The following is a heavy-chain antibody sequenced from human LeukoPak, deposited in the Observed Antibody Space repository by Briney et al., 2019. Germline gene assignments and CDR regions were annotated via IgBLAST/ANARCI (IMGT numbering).Heavy chain of an antibody. Sequence: GGSLRLSCVTSGLTFRGYDMFWVRQAPGKGLEWISYISSSTNRTHYADSVRGRFTISRDNSKNTLYLQMNSLRAEDTAVYYCAKGQGSEIYKYYFDYWGQGALVTVSS. CDR2: ISSSTNRT. J-gene: IGHJ4*02. V-gene: IGHV3-23*01. CDR3: AKGQGSEIYKYYFDY. CDR1: GLTFRGYD. D-gene: IGHD3-10*01.